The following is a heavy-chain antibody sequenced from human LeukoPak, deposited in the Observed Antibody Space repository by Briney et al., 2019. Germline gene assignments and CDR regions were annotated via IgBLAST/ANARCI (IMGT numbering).Heavy chain of an antibody. Sequence: GGSLRLSCAASGFTFSDYYLSWIRQAPGKGLEWVSVIYSGGSTYYADSVKGRFTISRDNSKNTLYLQMNSLRAEDTAVYYCARVKMATIDYWGQGTLVTVSS. CDR1: GFTFSDYY. D-gene: IGHD5-24*01. V-gene: IGHV3-66*01. CDR2: IYSGGST. J-gene: IGHJ4*02. CDR3: ARVKMATIDY.